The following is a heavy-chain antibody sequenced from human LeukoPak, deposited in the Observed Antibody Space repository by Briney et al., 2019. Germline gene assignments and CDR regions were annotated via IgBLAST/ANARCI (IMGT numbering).Heavy chain of an antibody. Sequence: GGSLRLSCAASGLTFSSSAMHWVRQAPGKGLEWVAVMSVNGVNKYYADSVRGRFTVSRDISKNTQFLQMNSLRFEDTAVYFCVRESCSGGSCTYDPFDIWGHGTMVTVST. V-gene: IGHV3-30-3*01. CDR2: MSVNGVNK. D-gene: IGHD2-15*01. CDR3: VRESCSGGSCTYDPFDI. J-gene: IGHJ3*02. CDR1: GLTFSSSA.